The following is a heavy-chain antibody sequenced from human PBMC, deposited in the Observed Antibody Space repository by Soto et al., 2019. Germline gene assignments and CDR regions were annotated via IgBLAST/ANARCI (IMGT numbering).Heavy chain of an antibody. CDR1: GGFISSYY. J-gene: IGHJ6*03. CDR2: IYYSGST. V-gene: IGHV4-59*01. Sequence: SETLSLTCTVSGGFISSYYWSWIRQPPGKGLEWIGYIYYSGSTNYNPSLKSRVTISVDTSKNQFSLKLSSVTAADTAVYYCARNYYYYTDVWGKGTTVTVSS. CDR3: ARNYYYYTDV.